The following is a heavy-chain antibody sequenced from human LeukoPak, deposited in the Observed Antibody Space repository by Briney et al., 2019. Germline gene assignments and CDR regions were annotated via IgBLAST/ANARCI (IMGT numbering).Heavy chain of an antibody. CDR3: ARRLALDY. Sequence: PGGSLRLSCAASGFTFSSYAMHWVRQAPGKGLEWVAVISYDGSNKYYADSVKGRFTISRDNSKNTLYLQMNSLRAEDTAVYYCARRLALDYWGQGTLVTVSS. CDR2: ISYDGSNK. CDR1: GFTFSSYA. V-gene: IGHV3-30-3*01. J-gene: IGHJ4*02. D-gene: IGHD6-25*01.